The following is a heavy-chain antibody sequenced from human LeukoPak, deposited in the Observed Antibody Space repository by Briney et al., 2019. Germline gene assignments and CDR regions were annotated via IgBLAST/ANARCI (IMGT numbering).Heavy chain of an antibody. D-gene: IGHD3-10*01. CDR1: GGSISSGGYY. J-gene: IGHJ5*02. V-gene: IGHV4-31*03. CDR3: ARDYGSGSYSEYNWFDP. CDR2: IYYSGST. Sequence: SETLSLTCTVSGGSISSGGYYWSWIRQQPGRGLEWIGYIYYSGSTYYNPSLKSRVTISLDTSKNQFSLKLSSVTAADTALYYCARDYGSGSYSEYNWFDPWGQGTLVTVSS.